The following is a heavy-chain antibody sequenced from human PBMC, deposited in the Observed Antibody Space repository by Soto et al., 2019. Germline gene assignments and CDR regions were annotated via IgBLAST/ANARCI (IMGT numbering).Heavy chain of an antibody. D-gene: IGHD3-16*02. CDR1: GFTFSSYA. CDR3: TKTRVFIGAIVTLLDS. V-gene: IGHV3-23*01. Sequence: PGGSLRLSCATSGFTFSSYAMVWVRQAAEKGLEWVASISNNGETAYYADSVKGRFTISRGNSENTLYLQMNGLRADDTALYFCTKTRVFIGAIVTLLDSWGQGT. J-gene: IGHJ4*02. CDR2: ISNNGETA.